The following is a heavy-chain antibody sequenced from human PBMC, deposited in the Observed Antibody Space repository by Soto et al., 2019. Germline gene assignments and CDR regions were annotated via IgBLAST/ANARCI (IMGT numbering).Heavy chain of an antibody. CDR2: ITGSGGST. CDR3: AKDLQFSGWLSAETFDY. J-gene: IGHJ4*02. Sequence: EVQLLESGGGLVQPGGSLRLSCAVSGFTFSSHAMSWVRQAPGKGLECVSSITGSGGSTYYADSVKGRSTISRDKSKNTLYQQMDSLRGEDTAVDYCAKDLQFSGWLSAETFDYWGQGTQVTVSS. D-gene: IGHD6-19*01. V-gene: IGHV3-23*01. CDR1: GFTFSSHA.